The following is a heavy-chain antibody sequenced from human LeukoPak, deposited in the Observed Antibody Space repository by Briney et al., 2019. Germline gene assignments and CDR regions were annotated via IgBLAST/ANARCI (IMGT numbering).Heavy chain of an antibody. J-gene: IGHJ4*02. CDR2: IKNDGSGT. V-gene: IGHV3-74*01. D-gene: IGHD5-18*01. CDR1: GFTFSNYW. Sequence: GGSLRLSCAASGFTFSNYWMHWVRQTPGKGLVWVSRIKNDGSGTIYADSVKGRFTISRDNAKNTLYLHMNSLSAEDTAVYYCARNPSTSMEFWGQGTLVTVSS. CDR3: ARNPSTSMEF.